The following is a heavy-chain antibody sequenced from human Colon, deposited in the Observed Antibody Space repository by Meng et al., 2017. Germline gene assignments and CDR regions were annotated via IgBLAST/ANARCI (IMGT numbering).Heavy chain of an antibody. CDR1: GGSIDSADYY. V-gene: IGHV4-30-4*01. CDR3: ARNPVIPDARTFDF. CDR2: IHSSGNT. Sequence: QVQLQETGPGLVQPSETLSLICTISGGSIDSADYYWNWIRQLPGKGLEWLGYIHSSGNTYYTPSLKSRLTMSLDTSKNQFSLRLTSVTAADTAVYYCARNPVIPDARTFDFWGQGALVTVSS. J-gene: IGHJ4*02. D-gene: IGHD2-2*01.